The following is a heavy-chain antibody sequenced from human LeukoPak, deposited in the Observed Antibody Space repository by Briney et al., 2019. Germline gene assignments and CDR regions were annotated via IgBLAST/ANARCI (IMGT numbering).Heavy chain of an antibody. CDR1: GYTFTCYY. CDR3: ARVVAARNWYFDL. D-gene: IGHD6-6*01. V-gene: IGHV1-2*06. Sequence: ASVKVSCKASGYTFTCYYMHWVRQAPGQGREWMGRINTNSGGTNYAQKFQGRVTMTRDTSISTAYMELSRLRSDDTAVYYCARVVAARNWYFDLWGRGTLVTVSS. CDR2: INTNSGGT. J-gene: IGHJ2*01.